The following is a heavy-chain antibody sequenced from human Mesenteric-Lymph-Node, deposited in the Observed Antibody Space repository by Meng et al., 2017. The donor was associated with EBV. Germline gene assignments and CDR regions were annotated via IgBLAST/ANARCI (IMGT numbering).Heavy chain of an antibody. V-gene: IGHV4-4*02. CDR1: GGSISSTKW. CDR3: ATVGDYGDYVGLDN. J-gene: IGHJ4*02. D-gene: IGHD4-17*01. Sequence: VQLTGSGPGLVKPSATLSLTCAVSGGSISSTKWWGWVRQPPGKGLEWIGEIFHTGSTNYNPSLKSRLTMSVDKSKNQLSLKLTSVTAADTAVYYCATVGDYGDYVGLDNWGQGTLVTVSS. CDR2: IFHTGST.